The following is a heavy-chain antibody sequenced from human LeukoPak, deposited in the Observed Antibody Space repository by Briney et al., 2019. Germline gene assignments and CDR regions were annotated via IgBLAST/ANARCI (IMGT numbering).Heavy chain of an antibody. CDR3: ARDYDYYDSSGYFDY. CDR2: IKQDGSEK. CDR1: GFTFSSYS. Sequence: GGSLRLSCAASGFTFSSYSMNWVRQAPGKGLEWVANIKQDGSEKYYVDSVKGRFTISRDNAKNSLYLQMNSLRAEDTAVYYCARDYDYYDSSGYFDYWGQGTLVTVSS. D-gene: IGHD3-22*01. V-gene: IGHV3-7*01. J-gene: IGHJ4*02.